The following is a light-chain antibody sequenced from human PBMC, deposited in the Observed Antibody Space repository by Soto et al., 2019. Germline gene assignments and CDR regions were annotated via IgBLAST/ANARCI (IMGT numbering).Light chain of an antibody. CDR3: QHLNSSPIT. CDR2: AAS. J-gene: IGKJ5*01. Sequence: DIEMTPSPSSVSASVGDRVTMTCRASHHISSWLAWYQQKQGKPPKLLIYAASTLQSGVPSRFSGSGSGTEFALTISRLQLEDFATYYCQHLNSSPITFGQGTRLE. V-gene: IGKV1-12*01. CDR1: HHISSW.